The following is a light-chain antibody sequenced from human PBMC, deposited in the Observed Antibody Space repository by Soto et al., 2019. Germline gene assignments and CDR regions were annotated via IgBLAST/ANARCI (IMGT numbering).Light chain of an antibody. CDR2: DAS. J-gene: IGKJ1*01. V-gene: IGKV1-5*01. CDR3: QQYNSYPWT. CDR1: QSISSW. Sequence: DIQMTQSPSTLSASVGDRVTITCRASQSISSWLAWYQQKPGKAPKLLIYDASSLESGVPSRFSGSGSGTEFTRTISSLQPDDFGTYYCQQYNSYPWTFGQGTKVEIK.